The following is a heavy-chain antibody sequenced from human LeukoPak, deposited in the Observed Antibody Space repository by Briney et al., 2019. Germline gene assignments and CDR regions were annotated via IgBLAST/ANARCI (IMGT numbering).Heavy chain of an antibody. CDR3: ARGIDASGSYSV. J-gene: IGHJ4*02. D-gene: IGHD3-10*01. CDR1: GFTFSSYG. V-gene: IGHV3-30*02. Sequence: GGSLRLSCAASGFTFSSYGMHWVRQAPGKGLEWVAFIRYDGSNKYYADSVKGRFTISRDNSKNTLYLQMNSLRAEDTAVYYCARGIDASGSYSVWGQGTLVTVSS. CDR2: IRYDGSNK.